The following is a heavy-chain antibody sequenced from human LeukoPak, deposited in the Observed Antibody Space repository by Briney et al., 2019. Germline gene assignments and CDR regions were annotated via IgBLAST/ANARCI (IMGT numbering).Heavy chain of an antibody. Sequence: PGRSLRLSCTASGFTFGDYAMSWVRQAPGKGLEWVGFIRSKAYGGTTEYAASVKGRFAISRDNAKNMLYLQMNSLRAEDTAVYYCARGITGHYGNDFWGQGTLVTVSS. CDR3: ARGITGHYGNDF. D-gene: IGHD3-9*01. CDR1: GFTFGDYA. V-gene: IGHV3-49*04. CDR2: IRSKAYGGTT. J-gene: IGHJ4*02.